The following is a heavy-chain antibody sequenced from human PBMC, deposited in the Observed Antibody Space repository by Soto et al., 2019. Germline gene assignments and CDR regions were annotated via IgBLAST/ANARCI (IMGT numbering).Heavy chain of an antibody. D-gene: IGHD3-10*01. Sequence: PGESLKISCKGSGYSFITYWIGWVRQMPGKGLEWMAMIYPADSETRYSPSFQGHVTISADKSISTAYLQWSSLKASDTAIYYCARLLITMVRAVIPSDGWFDPWGQGTLVTVSS. CDR1: GYSFITYW. CDR3: ARLLITMVRAVIPSDGWFDP. J-gene: IGHJ5*02. V-gene: IGHV5-51*01. CDR2: IYPADSET.